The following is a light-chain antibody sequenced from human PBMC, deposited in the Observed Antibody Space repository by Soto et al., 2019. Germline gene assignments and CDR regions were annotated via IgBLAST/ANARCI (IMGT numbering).Light chain of an antibody. CDR1: SSNIGNNN. Sequence: QSALTQPPSASGTPGQRVTISCSGSSSNIGNNNVYWYQQLPGTAPKLLIYRNNQRPSGVPDRFSGSKSGTSASLAISGLRSEDAADYYCTAWDDSLSGYVFGTGTKVTVL. CDR2: RNN. V-gene: IGLV1-47*01. J-gene: IGLJ1*01. CDR3: TAWDDSLSGYV.